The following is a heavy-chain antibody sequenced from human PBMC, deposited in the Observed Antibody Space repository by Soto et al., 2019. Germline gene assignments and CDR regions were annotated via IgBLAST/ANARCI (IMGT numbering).Heavy chain of an antibody. J-gene: IGHJ6*03. CDR2: IYYSGST. CDR1: GGSISSYY. CDR3: ARAPGYMHV. V-gene: IGHV4-59*01. Sequence: PSETLSLTCTGSGGSISSYYWSWIRQPPGKGLEWIGYIYYSGSTNYNPSLKSRVTISVDTSKNQFSLKLSSVTAADTAVYYCARAPGYMHVWCKATTVIVSS.